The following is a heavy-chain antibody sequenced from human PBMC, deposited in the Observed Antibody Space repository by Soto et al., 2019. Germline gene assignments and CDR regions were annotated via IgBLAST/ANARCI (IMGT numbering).Heavy chain of an antibody. CDR1: GFTFSSYG. V-gene: IGHV3-33*01. D-gene: IGHD7-27*01. Sequence: QVQLVESGGGVVQPGRSLRLSCAASGFTFSSYGMHWVRQAPGKGLEWVAVIWYDGSNKYYADSVKGRFTISRDNSKNTLYLQMNSLRAEDTAVYYCVVSGDYYYGMDVWGQGTTVTVSS. CDR3: VVSGDYYYGMDV. CDR2: IWYDGSNK. J-gene: IGHJ6*02.